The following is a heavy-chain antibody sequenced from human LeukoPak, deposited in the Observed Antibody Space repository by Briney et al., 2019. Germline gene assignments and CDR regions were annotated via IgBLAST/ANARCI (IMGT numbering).Heavy chain of an antibody. CDR1: GYSFTSYW. J-gene: IGHJ4*02. CDR3: ARIVEATTSAYFDY. D-gene: IGHD1-26*01. CDR2: IYPGDSDT. V-gene: IGHV5-51*07. Sequence: HGDSLKISSKGSGYSFTSYWIGWVHQMPGKGLEWMGIIYPGDSDTRYSRAFQGQVTISADKSISTAYLQWGSLKASDTAMHYCARIVEATTSAYFDYWGQGTLVTVSS.